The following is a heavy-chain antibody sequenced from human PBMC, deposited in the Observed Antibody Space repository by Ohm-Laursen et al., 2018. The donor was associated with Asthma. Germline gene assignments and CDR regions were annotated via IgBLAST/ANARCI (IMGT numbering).Heavy chain of an antibody. J-gene: IGHJ3*02. CDR2: ISYDGSNK. Sequence: SLRLSCAASGFTFSSYGMHWVRQAPGKGLEWVAVISYDGSNKYYADSVKGRFTISRDNSKNTLYLQMNSLRAEDTAVYYCARDHCGGDCHDAFDIWGQGTMVTVSS. CDR1: GFTFSSYG. CDR3: ARDHCGGDCHDAFDI. D-gene: IGHD2-21*02. V-gene: IGHV3-30*03.